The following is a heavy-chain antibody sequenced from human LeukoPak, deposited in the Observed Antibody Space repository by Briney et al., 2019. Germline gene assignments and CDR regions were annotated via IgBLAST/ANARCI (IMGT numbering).Heavy chain of an antibody. CDR2: INAGNGNT. J-gene: IGHJ4*02. D-gene: IGHD2-2*01. Sequence: GASVKVSCKASGYTFTSYAMHWVRQAPGQRLEWMGWINAGNGNTKYSQKFQGRVTITRDTSASTAYMELSSLRSEDTAVYYCARGDIVVVPAALGNYWGQGTLVTVSS. CDR3: ARGDIVVVPAALGNY. CDR1: GYTFTSYA. V-gene: IGHV1-3*01.